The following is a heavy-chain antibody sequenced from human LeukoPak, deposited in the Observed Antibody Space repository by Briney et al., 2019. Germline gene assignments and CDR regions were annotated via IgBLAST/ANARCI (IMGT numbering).Heavy chain of an antibody. CDR1: GFTFSSYG. D-gene: IGHD6-25*01. Sequence: GGSLRLSCAASGFTFSSYGMHWVRQAPGKGLEWVAFIRYDGSNKYYADSVKGRFTISRDNSKNTLYLQMNSLRAEDTAVYYCAKDKVIQRRGSADAFDIWGQGTMVTVSS. J-gene: IGHJ3*02. V-gene: IGHV3-30*02. CDR2: IRYDGSNK. CDR3: AKDKVIQRRGSADAFDI.